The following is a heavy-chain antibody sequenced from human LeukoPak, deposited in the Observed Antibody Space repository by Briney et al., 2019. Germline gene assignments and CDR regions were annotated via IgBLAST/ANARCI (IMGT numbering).Heavy chain of an antibody. CDR3: TTDPVYYDSSGYYYDY. J-gene: IGHJ4*02. Sequence: GGSLRLSCAASGFTFSSYWMHWVRQAPGKGLVWVSRINSDGSSTSYADSVKGRFTISRDNAKNTLYLQMNSLKTEDTAVYYCTTDPVYYDSSGYYYDYWGQGTLVTVSS. V-gene: IGHV3-74*01. CDR2: INSDGSST. CDR1: GFTFSSYW. D-gene: IGHD3-22*01.